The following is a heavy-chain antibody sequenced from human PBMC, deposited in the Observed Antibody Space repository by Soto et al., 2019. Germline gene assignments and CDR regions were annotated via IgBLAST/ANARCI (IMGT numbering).Heavy chain of an antibody. D-gene: IGHD3-10*01. CDR2: IKSKTDGGTT. CDR3: TTGLYGSGSYYNPDP. J-gene: IGHJ5*02. CDR1: GFTFSNAW. Sequence: GGSLRLSCAASGFTFSNAWMNWVRQAPGKGLEWVGRIKSKTDGGTTDYAAPVKGRFTISRDDSKNTLYLQMNSLKTEDTAVYYCTTGLYGSGSYYNPDPWGQGTLVTVSS. V-gene: IGHV3-15*07.